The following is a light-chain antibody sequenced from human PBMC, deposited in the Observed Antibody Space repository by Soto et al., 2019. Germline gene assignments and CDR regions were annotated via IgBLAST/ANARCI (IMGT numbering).Light chain of an antibody. Sequence: QSVLTQPPSASGTPGQRVTISCSGSSSNIGSNTVNWYQQVPGTAPKVLIYSNSQRPSGVPDRFSGSRSGTSASLAISGLQSEDEAHYYCAAWDGSLNGVLFGGGTKVTVL. CDR1: SSNIGSNT. CDR3: AAWDGSLNGVL. V-gene: IGLV1-44*01. CDR2: SNS. J-gene: IGLJ2*01.